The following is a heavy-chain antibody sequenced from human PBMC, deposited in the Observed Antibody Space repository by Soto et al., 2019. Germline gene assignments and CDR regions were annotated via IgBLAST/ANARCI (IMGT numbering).Heavy chain of an antibody. Sequence: EVQLEESGGALVQPGRSLRLSCAASGFTFDDYAMYWVRQVLGKGLEWVSSISWNSGNIDYADSVKGRFTTSRDNAENSLYLQMNSRRPDDTALYYCVRSKGGYSYGTPFDYWGQGTLVTVSS. CDR3: VRSKGGYSYGTPFDY. CDR2: ISWNSGNI. V-gene: IGHV3-9*01. D-gene: IGHD5-18*01. J-gene: IGHJ4*02. CDR1: GFTFDDYA.